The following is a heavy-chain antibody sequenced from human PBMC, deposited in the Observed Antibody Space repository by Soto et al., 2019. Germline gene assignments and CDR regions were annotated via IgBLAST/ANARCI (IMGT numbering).Heavy chain of an antibody. CDR2: IYYSGST. D-gene: IGHD3-16*01. CDR1: GGSISSSSYY. Sequence: SETLSLTCTVSGGSISSSSYYWGWIRQPPGKGLEWIGSIYYSGSTYYNPSLKSRVTISVDTSKNQFSLKLSSVTAADTAVYYCARHRSYDYVWGNYYFDYWGQGTLVTVSS. V-gene: IGHV4-39*01. J-gene: IGHJ4*02. CDR3: ARHRSYDYVWGNYYFDY.